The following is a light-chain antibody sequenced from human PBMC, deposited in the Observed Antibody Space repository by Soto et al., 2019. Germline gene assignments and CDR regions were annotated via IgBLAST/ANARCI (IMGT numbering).Light chain of an antibody. V-gene: IGLV2-8*01. Sequence: QSALTHPPSASGSPGQSVTISCTGTSSDVGAYKYVSWYQQYPGKAPKLMIYEVSKRPSGVPDRFSGSKSGNTASLTVSGLKAEDEADYYCTSYVGSNIWVFGGGTKLTVL. J-gene: IGLJ3*02. CDR1: SSDVGAYKY. CDR2: EVS. CDR3: TSYVGSNIWV.